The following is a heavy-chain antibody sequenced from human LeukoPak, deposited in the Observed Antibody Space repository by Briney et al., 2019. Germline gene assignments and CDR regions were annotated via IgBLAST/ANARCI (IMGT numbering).Heavy chain of an antibody. J-gene: IGHJ4*02. V-gene: IGHV1-18*01. CDR3: ARGVPRGYYYFDY. CDR1: GYTFTTYG. Sequence: ASVKVSCKAPGYTFTTYGLSWVRQAPGQGLEWMGWISAYTGNTNYAQKLQGRVTMTTDTSTSTAYMELRSLRSDDTAVYYCARGVPRGYYYFDYWGQGTLVTVSS. CDR2: ISAYTGNT. D-gene: IGHD1-1*01.